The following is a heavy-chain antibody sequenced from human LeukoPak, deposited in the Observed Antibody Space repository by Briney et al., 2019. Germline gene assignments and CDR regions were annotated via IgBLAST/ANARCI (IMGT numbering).Heavy chain of an antibody. CDR3: ARNDYGSGLFDY. CDR1: GGSISSSSYY. Sequence: PSETLSLTCTVSGGSISSSSYYWGWIRQPPGKGLEWIGYIYYTGTSYNPSLKSRVTISADTSKNQFSLKLSSVTAADTAVYYCARNDYGSGLFDYWGQGTLVTVSS. J-gene: IGHJ4*02. D-gene: IGHD3-10*01. CDR2: IYYTGT. V-gene: IGHV4-61*05.